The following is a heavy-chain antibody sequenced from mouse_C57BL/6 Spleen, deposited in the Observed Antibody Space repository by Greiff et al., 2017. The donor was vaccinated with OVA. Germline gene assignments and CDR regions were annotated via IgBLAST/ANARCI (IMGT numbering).Heavy chain of an antibody. CDR2: INPYNGDT. D-gene: IGHD2-4*01. Sequence: EVKLQQSGPELVKPGDSVKISCKASGYSFTGYFMNWVMQSHGKSLEWIGRINPYNGDTFYNQKFKGKATLTVDKSSSTAHMELRSLTSEDSAVYYCARSDYDYDGNAMDYWGQGTSVTVSS. CDR3: ARSDYDYDGNAMDY. CDR1: GYSFTGYF. V-gene: IGHV1-20*01. J-gene: IGHJ4*01.